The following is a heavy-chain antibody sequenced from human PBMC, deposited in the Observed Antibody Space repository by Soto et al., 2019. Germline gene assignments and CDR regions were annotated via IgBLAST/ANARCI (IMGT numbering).Heavy chain of an antibody. J-gene: IGHJ4*02. CDR2: INPNSGDT. Sequence: QVQLVQSGAEVKKPGASVKVSCKASGYTFTGYYMHWVRQAPGQGLEWMGWINPNSGDTNYAQKFQGRVTMTRDTSISTAYMELSRLRSDDTAVYYCARDVTTVTLLGYWGQGTLVTVSS. CDR3: ARDVTTVTLLGY. V-gene: IGHV1-2*02. CDR1: GYTFTGYY. D-gene: IGHD4-4*01.